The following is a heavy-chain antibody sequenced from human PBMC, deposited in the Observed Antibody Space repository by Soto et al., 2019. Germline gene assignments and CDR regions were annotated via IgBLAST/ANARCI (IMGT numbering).Heavy chain of an antibody. CDR2: IYYSGST. D-gene: IGHD3-10*01. CDR1: GGSISSSSYY. V-gene: IGHV4-39*01. Sequence: SETLSLTCTVSGGSISSSSYYWGWIRQPPGKGLEWIGSIYYSGSTYYNPSLKSRVTISVDTSKNQFSLKLSSVTAADTAVYYCARLYYYGSGSPVPYYYYYGMDVWGQGTTVTVSS. CDR3: ARLYYYGSGSPVPYYYYYGMDV. J-gene: IGHJ6*02.